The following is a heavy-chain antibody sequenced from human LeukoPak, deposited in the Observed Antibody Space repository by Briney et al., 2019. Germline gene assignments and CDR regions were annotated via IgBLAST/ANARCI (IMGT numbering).Heavy chain of an antibody. J-gene: IGHJ4*02. CDR2: ISGSGGTT. CDR1: GFTFGSYS. V-gene: IGHV3-23*01. CDR3: AKVPLSAGGWYEY. Sequence: GGSLRLSCAASGFTFGSYSMSWVRQAPGKGLEWVSAISGSGGTTYYADSVRGRFTISRDSSKNTLYLQMNSLRAEDTAFYYCAKVPLSAGGWYEYWGQGTLVTVSS. D-gene: IGHD6-19*01.